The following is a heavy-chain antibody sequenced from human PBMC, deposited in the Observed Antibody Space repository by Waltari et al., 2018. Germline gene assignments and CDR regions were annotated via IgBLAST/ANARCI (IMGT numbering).Heavy chain of an antibody. D-gene: IGHD3-3*01. CDR3: AKYPSGFWSGYYTFDY. Sequence: EVQLVESGGGLVQPGGSLRLSCAASGFTFSSYAMSWVRQAPGKGLEWVSAISCSGGSTYYADSVKGRFTISRDNSKNTLYLQMNSLRAEDTAVYYCAKYPSGFWSGYYTFDYWGQGTLVTVSS. V-gene: IGHV3-23*04. CDR2: ISCSGGST. CDR1: GFTFSSYA. J-gene: IGHJ4*02.